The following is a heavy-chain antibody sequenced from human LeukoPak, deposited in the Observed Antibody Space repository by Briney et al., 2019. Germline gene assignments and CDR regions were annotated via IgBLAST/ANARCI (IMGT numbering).Heavy chain of an antibody. CDR3: AREKHAFDI. Sequence: GGSLRLSCAASGFTFSSYGMHWVRQAPGKGLEWVAVIWYDGSNKYYADSVKGRFTISRDNSKNTLYLQMNSLGAEDTAVYYCAREKHAFDIWGQGTMVTVSS. CDR2: IWYDGSNK. J-gene: IGHJ3*02. V-gene: IGHV3-33*01. CDR1: GFTFSSYG.